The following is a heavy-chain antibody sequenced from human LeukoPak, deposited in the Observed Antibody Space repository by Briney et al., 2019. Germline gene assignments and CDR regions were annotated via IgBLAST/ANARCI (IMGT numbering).Heavy chain of an antibody. CDR3: ATRDGYNYYFDY. V-gene: IGHV4-61*01. J-gene: IGHJ4*02. CDR1: GGSVSSSSYY. D-gene: IGHD5-24*01. Sequence: SETLSLTCTVSGGSVSSSSYYWSCIRQPPGKGLEWIGYIYYSGSTNYNPSLKSRVTISVDTSKNQFSLKLSSVTAADTAVYYCATRDGYNYYFDYWGQGTLVTVSS. CDR2: IYYSGST.